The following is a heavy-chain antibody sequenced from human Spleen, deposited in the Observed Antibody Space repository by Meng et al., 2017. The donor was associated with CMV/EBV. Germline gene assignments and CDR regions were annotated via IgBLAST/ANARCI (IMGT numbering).Heavy chain of an antibody. Sequence: SETLSLTCTVSGASISSNYWSWSRRPPGKGLEYIGSISYTGYIEYNPSLKGRVTISLDTSKNHFSLKLSSVTAADTAVYYCARGPYCSSTSCYTIDYWGQGTLVTVSS. V-gene: IGHV4-59*12. CDR2: ISYTGYI. J-gene: IGHJ4*02. CDR3: ARGPYCSSTSCYTIDY. D-gene: IGHD2-2*02. CDR1: GASISSNY.